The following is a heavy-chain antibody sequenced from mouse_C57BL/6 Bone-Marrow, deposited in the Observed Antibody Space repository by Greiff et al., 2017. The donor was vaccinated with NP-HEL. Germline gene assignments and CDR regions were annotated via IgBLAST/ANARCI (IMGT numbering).Heavy chain of an antibody. CDR1: GYTFTDSY. V-gene: IGHV1-76*01. CDR2: IYPGCGNT. CDR3: ARYGISYDGMDY. Sequence: QVHLLQSGPELVRPGASVKMSCKASGYTFTDSYINWVKQRPGQGLEWIARIYPGCGNTNYNEKFKGKATLTADKSSSTAYMQLSSLTSEDSAVYFCARYGISYDGMDYWGQGTSVTVSA. J-gene: IGHJ4*01. D-gene: IGHD1-1*02.